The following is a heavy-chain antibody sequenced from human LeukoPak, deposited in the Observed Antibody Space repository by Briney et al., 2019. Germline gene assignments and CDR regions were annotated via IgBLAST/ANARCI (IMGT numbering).Heavy chain of an antibody. CDR1: RFTFSSYA. V-gene: IGHV3-23*01. D-gene: IGHD6-19*01. CDR3: AKVPYSSGWYNYFDY. J-gene: IGHJ4*02. Sequence: TGGSLRLSCAASRFTFSSYAMSWVRQAPGKGLEWVSAISGSGGSTYYADSVKGRFTISRDNSKNTLYLQMNSLRAEDTAVYYCAKVPYSSGWYNYFDYWGQGTLVTVSS. CDR2: ISGSGGST.